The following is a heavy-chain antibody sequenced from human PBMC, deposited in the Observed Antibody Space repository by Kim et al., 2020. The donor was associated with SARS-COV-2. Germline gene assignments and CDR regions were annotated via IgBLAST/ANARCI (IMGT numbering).Heavy chain of an antibody. Sequence: SNYYNPSVKSRVTISVDTSKNQFSLQLSSVTAADTAVYYCARDLRGAFDIWGQGTMVTVSS. CDR3: ARDLRGAFDI. D-gene: IGHD3-16*01. V-gene: IGHV4-31*02. CDR2: SN. J-gene: IGHJ3*02.